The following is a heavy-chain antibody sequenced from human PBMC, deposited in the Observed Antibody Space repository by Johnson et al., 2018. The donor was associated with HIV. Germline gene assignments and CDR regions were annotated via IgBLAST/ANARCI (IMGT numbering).Heavy chain of an antibody. V-gene: IGHV3-13*01. J-gene: IGHJ3*01. Sequence: VQLVESGGGLVQPGGSLRLSCAASGFTFSSYDMHWVRQATGKGLEWVSAIGTAGDTYYPGSVKGRFTISRENAKNSLYLQMNSLRAGDTAVYYCASGVGGWYSSANGGDAFDLWGQGTMVTVSS. CDR1: GFTFSSYD. CDR3: ASGVGGWYSSANGGDAFDL. D-gene: IGHD6-25*01. CDR2: IGTAGDT.